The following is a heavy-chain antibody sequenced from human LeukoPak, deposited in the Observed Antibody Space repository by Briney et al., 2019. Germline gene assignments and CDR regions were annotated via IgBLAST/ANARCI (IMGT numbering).Heavy chain of an antibody. J-gene: IGHJ4*02. D-gene: IGHD3-3*01. CDR3: ARGYRWSGYWRPFDY. CDR1: GGSISSSLYH. Sequence: SETLSLTCTVSGGSISSSLYHWGWIRQSPGKNLEWLGSIYYTGTAHYNPSLKSRVTISVDTSKNQFSLNLSSVTAADTAVYYCARGYRWSGYWRPFDYWGQGTLVTVSS. V-gene: IGHV4-39*01. CDR2: IYYTGTA.